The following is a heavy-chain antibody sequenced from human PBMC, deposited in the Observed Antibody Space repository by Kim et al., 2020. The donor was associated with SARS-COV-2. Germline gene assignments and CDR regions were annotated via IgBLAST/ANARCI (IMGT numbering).Heavy chain of an antibody. J-gene: IGHJ4*02. CDR3: AKDQSVTRFHVDS. D-gene: IGHD4-4*01. V-gene: IGHV3-23*01. Sequence: YYADSVKGRFTISRDNSKNTLYLQMNSLRAEDTAVYYCAKDQSVTRFHVDSWGQGTLVTVSS.